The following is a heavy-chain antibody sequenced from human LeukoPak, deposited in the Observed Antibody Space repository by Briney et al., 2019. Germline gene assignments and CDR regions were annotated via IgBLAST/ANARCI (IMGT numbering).Heavy chain of an antibody. CDR2: INHSGST. D-gene: IGHD2-2*01. J-gene: IGHJ4*02. Sequence: SETLSLTCAVYGGSFSGYYWSWIRQPPGKGLEWIGEINHSGSTNYNPSLKSRVTISVDTSKNQFSLKLSSVTAADTAVYYCARLKRYCSSTSCYGGYYFDYWGQGTLVTVSS. V-gene: IGHV4-34*01. CDR1: GGSFSGYY. CDR3: ARLKRYCSSTSCYGGYYFDY.